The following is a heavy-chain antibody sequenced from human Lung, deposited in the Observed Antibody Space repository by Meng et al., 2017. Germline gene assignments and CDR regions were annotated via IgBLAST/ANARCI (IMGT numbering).Heavy chain of an antibody. CDR3: ARFDISSSGRGDY. J-gene: IGHJ4*02. CDR2: IFHSGST. Sequence: QVQLQESGPGLVKPSGALSPTCAVSGGSITSSTWWSWVRQTPGKGLEWFGEIFHSGSTNYNPPLERRVTISVDKSKNQFSLKVYSVTAADTATYYCARFDISSSGRGDYWGQGILVTVSS. V-gene: IGHV4-4*02. CDR1: GGSITSSTW. D-gene: IGHD1-26*01.